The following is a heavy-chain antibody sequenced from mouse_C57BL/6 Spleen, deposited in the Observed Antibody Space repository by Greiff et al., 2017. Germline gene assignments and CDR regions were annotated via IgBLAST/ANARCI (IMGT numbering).Heavy chain of an antibody. CDR1: GYTFTSYW. CDR2: IYPGSGST. V-gene: IGHV1-55*01. Sequence: QVQLQQPGAELVKPGASVKMSCKASGYTFTSYWITWVKQRPGQGLEWIGDIYPGSGSTNYNEKFKSKATLTVDTSSSTAYMQLSSLTSEDSAVYYCAKAPYYYGSSSYCDYWGQGTTLTVSS. J-gene: IGHJ2*01. CDR3: AKAPYYYGSSSYCDY. D-gene: IGHD1-1*01.